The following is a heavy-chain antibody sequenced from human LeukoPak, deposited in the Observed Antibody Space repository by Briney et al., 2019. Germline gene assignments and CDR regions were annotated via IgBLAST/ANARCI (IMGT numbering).Heavy chain of an antibody. Sequence: PGGSLRLSCAASGFTFSSYGMSWVRQAPGKGLEWVSAISGSGGSTYYADSVKGRFTISRDNSKNPLYLQMNSLRAEDTAVYYCAKDRSQGMAAAVVVPDYWGQGTLVTVSS. D-gene: IGHD6-13*01. CDR3: AKDRSQGMAAAVVVPDY. CDR1: GFTFSSYG. CDR2: ISGSGGST. V-gene: IGHV3-23*01. J-gene: IGHJ4*02.